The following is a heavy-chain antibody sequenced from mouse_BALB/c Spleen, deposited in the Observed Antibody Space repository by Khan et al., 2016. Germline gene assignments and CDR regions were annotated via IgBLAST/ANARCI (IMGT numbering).Heavy chain of an antibody. J-gene: IGHJ4*01. CDR2: INTYTGEP. CDR1: GYTFTNYG. Sequence: QIQLVQSGPELKKPGETVKISCKASGYTFTNYGMNWVKQAPGKGLKWMGWINTYTGEPTYADDFKGRFAFSLETSASTAYLQSNNLKNEDTATXFCASIYYGYYVGLYYAMDYLGPGTSVTVSS. D-gene: IGHD2-3*01. CDR3: ASIYYGYYVGLYYAMDY. V-gene: IGHV9-3-1*01.